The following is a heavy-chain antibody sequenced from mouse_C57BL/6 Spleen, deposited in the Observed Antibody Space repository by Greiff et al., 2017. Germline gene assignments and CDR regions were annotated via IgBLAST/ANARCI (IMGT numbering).Heavy chain of an antibody. J-gene: IGHJ4*01. CDR3: ARDSSGSMYAMDY. D-gene: IGHD3-2*02. CDR1: GYAFSSSW. CDR2: IYPGDGDT. Sequence: QVQLQQSGPELVKPGASVKISCKASGYAFSSSWMNWVKQRPGKGLEWIGRIYPGDGDTNYNGKFKGQATLTAVKSSSTAYMPLSRLTSEDSADSVVARDSSGSMYAMDYWGQGTSVTVSS. V-gene: IGHV1-82*01.